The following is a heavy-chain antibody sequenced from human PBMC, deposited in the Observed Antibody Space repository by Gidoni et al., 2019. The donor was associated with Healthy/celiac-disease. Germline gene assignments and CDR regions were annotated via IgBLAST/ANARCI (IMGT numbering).Heavy chain of an antibody. CDR2: ISYDGSNK. V-gene: IGHV3-30*18. CDR3: AKTEGALGLDY. J-gene: IGHJ4*02. CDR1: GFTCSRYG. Sequence: QVQLVESGGGVVQPGRSLRLTCAASGFTCSRYGMHWVRQAPGKGLEWVAVISYDGSNKYYADSVKGRFTISRDNSKNTLYLQMNSLRAEDTAVYYCAKTEGALGLDYWGQGTLVTVSS. D-gene: IGHD1-26*01.